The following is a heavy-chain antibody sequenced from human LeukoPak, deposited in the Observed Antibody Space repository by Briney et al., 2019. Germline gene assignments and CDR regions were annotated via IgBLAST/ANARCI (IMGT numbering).Heavy chain of an antibody. V-gene: IGHV4-39*01. D-gene: IGHD4-23*01. CDR2: ISYSGST. Sequence: SETLSLTCSVSGDSISSSSYNWGWIRQPPGKGLEWIGSISYSGSTKYNPSLKSRITIPVDTSKNHFSLKLNSVTAADTAIYYCARQRTVVTPEFFDYWGQGTLVIVSS. CDR1: GDSISSSSYN. J-gene: IGHJ4*02. CDR3: ARQRTVVTPEFFDY.